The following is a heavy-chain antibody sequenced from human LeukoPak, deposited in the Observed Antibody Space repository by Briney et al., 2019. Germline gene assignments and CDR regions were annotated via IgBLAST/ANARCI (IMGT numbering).Heavy chain of an antibody. CDR3: ARVDGYNLYYFDC. D-gene: IGHD5-24*01. CDR2: IYYSGTT. V-gene: IGHV4-59*01. CDR1: GGSISSYY. Sequence: SETLSLTCTVSGGSISSYYWSWIRQPPGKGLEWIGYIYYSGTTNYNPSLKSRVTISVDTSKNQFSLKLSSVTAADTAVYYCARVDGYNLYYFDCWGQGTLVTVSS. J-gene: IGHJ4*02.